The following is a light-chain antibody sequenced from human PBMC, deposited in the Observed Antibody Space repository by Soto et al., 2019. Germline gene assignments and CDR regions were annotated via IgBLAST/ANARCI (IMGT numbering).Light chain of an antibody. CDR2: GAS. V-gene: IGKV3-20*01. CDR1: QSVRSNY. CDR3: QQYASSPLT. J-gene: IGKJ4*01. Sequence: EIVLTQSPGTLSLSSGERATLSCRASQSVRSNYLAWYQQKPGQAPRLLSYGASSRATGIPDRFGGSGSGTEFTLTISRLEPEDFAVYDCQQYASSPLTFGGGTKVEIK.